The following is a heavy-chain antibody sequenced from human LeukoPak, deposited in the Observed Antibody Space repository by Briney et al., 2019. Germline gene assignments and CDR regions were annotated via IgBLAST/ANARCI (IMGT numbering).Heavy chain of an antibody. CDR2: ISYDGSNK. Sequence: HPGRSLRLSCAASGFTFSSYGMHWFRQAPGQGLEWVAVISYDGSNKYYADSVKGRFTISRDNSKKTLYLQMNSLRAEDKAVYYCGKPGYSGYGRNRLYCDYWRQGTLVTVAS. J-gene: IGHJ4*02. CDR1: GFTFSSYG. V-gene: IGHV3-30*18. D-gene: IGHD5-12*01. CDR3: GKPGYSGYGRNRLYCDY.